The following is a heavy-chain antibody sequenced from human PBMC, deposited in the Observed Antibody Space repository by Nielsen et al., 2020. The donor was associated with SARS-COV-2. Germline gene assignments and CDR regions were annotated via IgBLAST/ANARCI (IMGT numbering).Heavy chain of an antibody. Sequence: SETLSLTCAVSGGSITTYYWHWIRQSPGKGLEWIGYIYYSGNTNYNPSLKSRVTTSVETSKNQFSLKLSSVTAADTAVYYCARDDDNWGSLAYWGQGTLVTVSS. CDR1: GGSITTYY. V-gene: IGHV4-59*13. J-gene: IGHJ4*02. CDR2: IYYSGNT. CDR3: ARDDDNWGSLAY. D-gene: IGHD7-27*01.